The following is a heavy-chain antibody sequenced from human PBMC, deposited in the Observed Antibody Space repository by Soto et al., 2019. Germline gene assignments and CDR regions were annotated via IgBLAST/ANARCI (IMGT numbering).Heavy chain of an antibody. V-gene: IGHV1-69*13. CDR1: GGTFSSYA. J-gene: IGHJ6*02. CDR3: AREVGELEDYYYGMDV. D-gene: IGHD1-1*01. Sequence: GASVKVSCKASGGTFSSYAISWVRQAPGQGLEWMGGIIPIFGTANYAQKFQGRVTITADESTSTAYMELSSLRSEDTAVYYCAREVGELEDYYYGMDVWGQGTTVTVSS. CDR2: IIPIFGTA.